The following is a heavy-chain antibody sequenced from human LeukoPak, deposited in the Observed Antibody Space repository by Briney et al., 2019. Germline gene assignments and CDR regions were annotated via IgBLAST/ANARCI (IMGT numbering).Heavy chain of an antibody. V-gene: IGHV3-64*01. Sequence: QPGGSLRLSCAASGSTFSSYAMHWVRQAPGKGLEYVSAISSNGGSTYYANSVKGRFTISRDNSKNTLYLQMGSLRAEDMAVYYCARDPFGVVPAAIPGSSGAFDIWGQGTMVTVSS. CDR1: GSTFSSYA. D-gene: IGHD2-2*02. CDR3: ARDPFGVVPAAIPGSSGAFDI. CDR2: ISSNGGST. J-gene: IGHJ3*02.